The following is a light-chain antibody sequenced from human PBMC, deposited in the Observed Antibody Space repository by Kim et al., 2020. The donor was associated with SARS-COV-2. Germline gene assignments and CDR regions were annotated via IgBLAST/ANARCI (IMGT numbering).Light chain of an antibody. V-gene: IGKV1-12*01. CDR3: LHSVSLPLT. J-gene: IGKJ4*01. Sequence: GSVRGRVPITCRARQPMRTSLSWYQKRTSKGPKGLLYVVYALERGVSSRFCVSGSGTESTLTINRAQRENIATFFCLHSVSLPLTFGGGSTVDIK. CDR1: QPMRTS. CDR2: VVY.